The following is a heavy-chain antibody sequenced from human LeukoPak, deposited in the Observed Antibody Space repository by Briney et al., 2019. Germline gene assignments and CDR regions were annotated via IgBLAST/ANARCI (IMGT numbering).Heavy chain of an antibody. CDR3: ARDPRNWNYVGYYMDV. J-gene: IGHJ6*03. CDR1: GFTFSSYT. CDR2: ISSSSGTI. V-gene: IGHV3-48*04. Sequence: GGSLRLSCAASGFTFSSYTMNWVRQAPGKGLEWVSYISSSSGTIYYADSVKGRFTISRDNAKNSLYLQMDSLRAEDTAVYYCARDPRNWNYVGYYMDVWAKGPRSPSP. D-gene: IGHD1-7*01.